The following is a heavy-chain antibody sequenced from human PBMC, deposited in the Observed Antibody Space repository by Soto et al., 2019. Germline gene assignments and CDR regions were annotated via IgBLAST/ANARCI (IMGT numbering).Heavy chain of an antibody. Sequence: EVQLLESGGGLVQPGGSLRLSCAASGFTFSSYAMSWVRQAPGKGLEWVSTISSSGGSTYYADSVKGRFTISRDNSKNTLYLQMNSLRXXXTXXXXXXXXXXXXXXXXXWXQGTTVTVSS. J-gene: IGHJ6*02. V-gene: IGHV3-23*01. CDR2: ISSSGGST. CDR1: GFTFSSYA. CDR3: XXXXXXXXXXXX.